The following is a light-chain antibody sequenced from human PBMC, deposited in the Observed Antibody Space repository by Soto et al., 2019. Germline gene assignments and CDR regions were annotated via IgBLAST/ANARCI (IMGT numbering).Light chain of an antibody. CDR2: RAS. V-gene: IGKV1-5*03. CDR3: HQYYSFPRT. J-gene: IGKJ1*01. CDR1: QSISNS. Sequence: DIQMTQSPSTRSASVGDRVTMTCRASQSISNSLAWYQQKPGKAPKLLIYRASALQSGVPSRFSGSGSGTEFTLTITSLQPDDFATYYCHQYYSFPRTFGQGTKVDIK.